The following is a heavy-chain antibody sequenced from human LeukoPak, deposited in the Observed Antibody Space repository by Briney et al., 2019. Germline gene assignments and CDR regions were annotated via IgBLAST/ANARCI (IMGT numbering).Heavy chain of an antibody. CDR3: ARRHPDSSGYSSEDY. V-gene: IGHV3-23*01. CDR1: GFTFSTYA. Sequence: GGSLRLSCAASGFTFSTYAMNWVRQAPGQGLEWVSGISGSGDNTYYADSVRGRFTISRDKSKSTVYLQMNSLGVEDTAIYYCARRHPDSSGYSSEDYWGQGTLVTVSS. J-gene: IGHJ4*02. CDR2: ISGSGDNT. D-gene: IGHD3-22*01.